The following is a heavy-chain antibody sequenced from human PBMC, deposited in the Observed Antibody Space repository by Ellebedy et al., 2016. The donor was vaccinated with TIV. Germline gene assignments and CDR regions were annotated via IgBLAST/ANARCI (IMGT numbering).Heavy chain of an antibody. D-gene: IGHD3-16*01. CDR2: SRNKVNSYTT. CDR1: GFTLSDHY. J-gene: IGHJ6*02. V-gene: IGHV3-72*01. CDR3: ARHPTLGYGMDV. Sequence: GESLKISCEASGFTLSDHYIDWVRQAPGKGLEWVARSRNKVNSYTTEYAASVRGRFTVSRDDSKNSLYLQMNSLRAGDTAVYYCARHPTLGYGMDVWGQGTTVTVSS.